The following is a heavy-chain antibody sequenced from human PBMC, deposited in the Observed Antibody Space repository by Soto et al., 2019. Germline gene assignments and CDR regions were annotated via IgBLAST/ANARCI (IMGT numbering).Heavy chain of an antibody. Sequence: SETLSLTCTVSGGPISSYYWSWIRQPPGKGLEWIGYIYYSGSTNYNPSLKSRVTIPVDTSKNQFSLKLSSVTAADTAVYYCARTTYGDYAAFDIWGQGTMVTVSS. CDR1: GGPISSYY. J-gene: IGHJ3*02. D-gene: IGHD4-17*01. V-gene: IGHV4-59*01. CDR2: IYYSGST. CDR3: ARTTYGDYAAFDI.